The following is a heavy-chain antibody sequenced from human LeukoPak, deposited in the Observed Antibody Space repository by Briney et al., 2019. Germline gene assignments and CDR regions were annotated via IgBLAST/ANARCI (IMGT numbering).Heavy chain of an antibody. Sequence: SETLSLTCVVYGGSFSGYYWSWIRQPPGKGLEWIGEINHSGSTNYNPSLKSRVTISVDTSKNQFSLKLSSVTAADTAVYYCASGYCSSTSCRRPLYYYYYMDVWGKGTTVTVSS. D-gene: IGHD2-2*01. V-gene: IGHV4-34*01. CDR3: ASGYCSSTSCRRPLYYYYYMDV. CDR1: GGSFSGYY. CDR2: INHSGST. J-gene: IGHJ6*03.